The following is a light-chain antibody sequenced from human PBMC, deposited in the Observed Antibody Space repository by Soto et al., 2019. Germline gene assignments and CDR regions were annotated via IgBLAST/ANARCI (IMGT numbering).Light chain of an antibody. Sequence: DIQMTQSPSSLSASVGDRVTITCRASQSISSYLNWYQQKPGKAPKLLIYAASSLQSGVPSRFSGSGSGTDFTLTINSLQPEDFATYYCQQSYSTPRATFGGGTKVEIK. CDR1: QSISSY. CDR2: AAS. CDR3: QQSYSTPRAT. J-gene: IGKJ4*01. V-gene: IGKV1-39*01.